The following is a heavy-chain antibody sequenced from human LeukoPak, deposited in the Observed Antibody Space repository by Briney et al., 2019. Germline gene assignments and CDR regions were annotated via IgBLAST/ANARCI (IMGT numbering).Heavy chain of an antibody. D-gene: IGHD3-10*01. V-gene: IGHV1-18*01. J-gene: IGHJ4*02. CDR2: ISAYNGNT. CDR1: GYTFTSYG. CDR3: ARDIPLSVSVRGVSQGDY. Sequence: ASVKVSCKASGYTFTSYGISWVRQAPGQGLEWMGWISAYNGNTNYAQKLQGRVTMTTDTSTSTAYMELRSLRSDDTAVYYCARDIPLSVSVRGVSQGDYWGQGTLVTVSS.